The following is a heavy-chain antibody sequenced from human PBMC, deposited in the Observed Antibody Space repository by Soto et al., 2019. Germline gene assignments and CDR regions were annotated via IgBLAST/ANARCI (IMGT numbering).Heavy chain of an antibody. D-gene: IGHD1-26*01. CDR1: GGTFSSYA. V-gene: IGHV1-69*12. J-gene: IGHJ6*02. CDR2: IIPSFGTA. CDR3: ARGGGSYFYYGMDV. Sequence: QVQLVQSGAEVKKPGSSVKVSCKASGGTFSSYAISWVRQAPGQGLEWMGGIIPSFGTANYAQEFEGRVTITADEPTSTAYMELSSLRSEDTAVYYWARGGGSYFYYGMDVWGQGTTVTVSS.